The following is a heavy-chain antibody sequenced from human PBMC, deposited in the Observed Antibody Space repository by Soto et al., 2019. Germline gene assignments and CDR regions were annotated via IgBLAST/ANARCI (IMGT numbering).Heavy chain of an antibody. J-gene: IGHJ4*02. CDR2: ISNYNGDT. Sequence: QVQLVQSGAEVKKPGASVKVSCKASGYTFTSYGISWVRQAPGQGLEWMGWISNYNGDTNYAQKLQGRVTMTTDTSTSTAYMELXXLXXXXXXXXXXXXXXXXXAGNYFDYWGQGTLVTV. V-gene: IGHV1-18*01. CDR1: GYTFTSYG. CDR3: XXXXXXXAGNYFDY.